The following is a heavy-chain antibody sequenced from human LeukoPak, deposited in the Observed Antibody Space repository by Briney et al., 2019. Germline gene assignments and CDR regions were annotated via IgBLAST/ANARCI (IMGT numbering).Heavy chain of an antibody. CDR1: GDSVSSDSAA. V-gene: IGHV6-1*01. D-gene: IGHD1-26*01. CDR3: TRSEAVVGAINPSHYYYYYGMDV. CDR2: TFYRSKWYN. J-gene: IGHJ6*02. Sequence: SQTLSLTSAISGDSVSSDSAAWNWLRQSPSRGLEWLGSTFYRSKWYNDYAVSVKSRITINPDTSKDQFSLQLNSVTPEDTAVYYCTRSEAVVGAINPSHYYYYYGMDVWGQGTTVTVSS.